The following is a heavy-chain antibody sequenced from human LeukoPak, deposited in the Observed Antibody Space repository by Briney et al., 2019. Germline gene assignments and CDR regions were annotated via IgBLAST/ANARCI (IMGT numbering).Heavy chain of an antibody. CDR1: GGSFSGYY. Sequence: PSETLSLTCAVYGGSFSGYYWSWIRQPPGKGLEWIGEINHSGSTNYNPSLKSRVTISVDTSKNQFSLKLSSVTAADTAVYYCARGVEYIVVVPAAKNAFDIWGQGTVVTVSS. CDR3: ARGVEYIVVVPAAKNAFDI. D-gene: IGHD2-2*01. J-gene: IGHJ3*02. V-gene: IGHV4-34*01. CDR2: INHSGST.